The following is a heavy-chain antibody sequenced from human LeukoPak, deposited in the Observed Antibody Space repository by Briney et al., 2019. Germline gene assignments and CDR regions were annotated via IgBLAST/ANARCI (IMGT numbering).Heavy chain of an antibody. CDR1: GYSFTSYW. CDR2: IYPGDSDT. J-gene: IGHJ4*02. D-gene: IGHD5-18*01. CDR3: ARHGPDTAMVTSYDY. Sequence: GESLKISCKGSGYSFTSYWIGWVRQMPGKGLEWMGIIYPGDSDTRYSPSFQGQVTISADKSISTAYLQWSSLKASDTAMYYCARHGPDTAMVTSYDYWGQGTLVTVSS. V-gene: IGHV5-51*01.